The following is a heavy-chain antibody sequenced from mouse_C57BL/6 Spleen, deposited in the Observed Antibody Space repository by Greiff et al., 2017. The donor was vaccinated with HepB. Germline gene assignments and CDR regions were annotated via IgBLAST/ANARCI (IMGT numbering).Heavy chain of an antibody. CDR2: INPSNGGT. V-gene: IGHV1-53*01. CDR3: ARSYYGSSLYFDY. D-gene: IGHD1-1*01. Sequence: VQLQQSGTELVKPGASVKLSCKASGYTFTSYWMHWVKQRPGQGLEWIGNINPSNGGTNYNEKFKSKATLTVDKSSSTAYMQLSSLTSEDSAVYYCARSYYGSSLYFDYWGQGTTLTVSS. J-gene: IGHJ2*01. CDR1: GYTFTSYW.